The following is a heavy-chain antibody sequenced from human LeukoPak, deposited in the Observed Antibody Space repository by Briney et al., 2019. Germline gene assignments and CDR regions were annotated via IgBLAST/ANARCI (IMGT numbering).Heavy chain of an antibody. CDR2: ISWNSGSI. V-gene: IGHV3-9*01. D-gene: IGHD6-19*01. CDR3: AKVEEFVVAVAGTNAFDI. Sequence: GRSLRLSCAASGFTFDDYAMHWVRQAPGQGLEWVSGISWNSGSIGYADSVRGRFTISRDNAKNSLYLQMNSLRAEDTAVYYCAKVEEFVVAVAGTNAFDIWGQGTMVTVSS. CDR1: GFTFDDYA. J-gene: IGHJ3*02.